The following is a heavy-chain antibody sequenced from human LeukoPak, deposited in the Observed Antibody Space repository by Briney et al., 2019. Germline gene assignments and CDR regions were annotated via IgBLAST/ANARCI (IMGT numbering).Heavy chain of an antibody. CDR2: IWYDGSNK. CDR3: AKELYSSSWSYYFDY. J-gene: IGHJ4*02. D-gene: IGHD6-13*01. V-gene: IGHV3-33*06. CDR1: GFTFSSYG. Sequence: GGALRLSCAASGFTFSSYGMRWVRQAPGKGLEWVAVIWYDGSNKYYADSVKGRFTISRDNSKNTLYLQMNSLRAEDTAVYYCAKELYSSSWSYYFDYWGQGTLVTVSS.